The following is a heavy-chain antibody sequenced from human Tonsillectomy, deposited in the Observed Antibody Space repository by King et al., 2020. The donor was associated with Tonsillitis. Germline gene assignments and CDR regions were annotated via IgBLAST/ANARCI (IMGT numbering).Heavy chain of an antibody. CDR1: GFTFSSYS. D-gene: IGHD6-13*01. V-gene: IGHV3-21*01. CDR2: LSVMSRCI. CDR3: AREGRIAAAGTRDSYGMDV. J-gene: IGHJ6*02. Sequence: QLVQSGGGLVKPGGSLRLSCEASGFTFSSYSMNWFRQAPGKGLEWVSSLSVMSRCIHYAYSVKGRFTISRDNANNSRYLQMNILRAEDTAVYYCAREGRIAAAGTRDSYGMDVWGQGTTVTVSS.